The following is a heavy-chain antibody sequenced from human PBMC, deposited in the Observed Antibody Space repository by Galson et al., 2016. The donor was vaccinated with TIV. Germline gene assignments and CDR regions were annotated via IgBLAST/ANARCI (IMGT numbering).Heavy chain of an antibody. CDR1: GGAISDYY. J-gene: IGHJ2*01. Sequence: SETLSLTCSVSGGAISDYYWTWMRQPPGKGLEWLGSFYYSGNTNYNSSFKSRVTISVDTSKNQFSLRLNSVTAADTAVYYCAEGLIEIYSVKDFFYQTSCNFDRWGRGALVTVSS. CDR2: FYYSGNT. D-gene: IGHD2-2*01. V-gene: IGHV4-59*01. CDR3: AEGLIEIYSVKDFFYQTSCNFDR.